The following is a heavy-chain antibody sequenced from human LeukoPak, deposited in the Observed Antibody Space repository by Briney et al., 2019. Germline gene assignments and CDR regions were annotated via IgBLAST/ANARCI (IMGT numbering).Heavy chain of an antibody. CDR1: GYTFTGYY. J-gene: IGHJ4*02. D-gene: IGHD2-8*01. CDR3: ARVSDIVLMVYAN. CDR2: INPNSGGT. V-gene: IGHV1-2*02. Sequence: ASVKVSCKASGYTFTGYYVHWVRQAPGQGLEWMGWINPNSGGTNYAQKFQGRVTMTRDTSISTAYMELSRLRSDDTAVYYCARVSDIVLMVYANWGQGTLVTVSS.